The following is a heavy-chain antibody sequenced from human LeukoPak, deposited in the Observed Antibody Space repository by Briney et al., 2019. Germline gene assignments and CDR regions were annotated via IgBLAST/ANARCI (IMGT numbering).Heavy chain of an antibody. CDR3: VKSDCGSDGCKLLSF. Sequence: GGSLRLSCAASGFTFRRDSMNWVRQAPGKGLEWISYISHDSMIIYYAESVRGRFTISRDNAKNSLYLQMNSLRAEDTAVYYCVKSDCGSDGCKLLSFWGQGTLVTASS. J-gene: IGHJ4*02. D-gene: IGHD2-21*01. CDR2: ISHDSMII. CDR1: GFTFRRDS. V-gene: IGHV3-48*01.